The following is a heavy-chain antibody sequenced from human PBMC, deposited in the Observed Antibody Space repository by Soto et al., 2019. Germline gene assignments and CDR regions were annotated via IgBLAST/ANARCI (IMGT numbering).Heavy chain of an antibody. D-gene: IGHD3-22*01. Sequence: QVQLVQSGAEVKKPGASVKVSCKASGYTFTSYYMHWVRQAPGQGLEWMGIINPSGGSTSYAQKFQGRVTMTRDTSTSTVYMELSSLRSEDTAVYYCARVNDYYDSSGYYYRGGAFDIWGQGTMVTVSS. CDR1: GYTFTSYY. V-gene: IGHV1-46*01. J-gene: IGHJ3*02. CDR2: INPSGGST. CDR3: ARVNDYYDSSGYYYRGGAFDI.